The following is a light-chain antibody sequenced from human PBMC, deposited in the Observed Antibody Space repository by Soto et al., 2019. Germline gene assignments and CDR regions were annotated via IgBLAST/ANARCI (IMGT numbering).Light chain of an antibody. J-gene: IGKJ2*01. CDR1: PISSN. V-gene: IGKV3-15*01. CDR3: QQYNNWPYT. CDR2: GAS. Sequence: VVTQSPASLSVSPGDRVTISCRAGPISSNLAWHQQRPGQAPRLLIYGASVRATGVPARFSGSGSGTKFTLTINSLQSEDYAVYFCQQYNNWPYTFGQGTKVDIK.